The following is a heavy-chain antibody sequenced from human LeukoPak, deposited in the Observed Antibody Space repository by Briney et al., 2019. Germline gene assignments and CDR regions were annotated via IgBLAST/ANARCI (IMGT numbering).Heavy chain of an antibody. CDR1: GFTFEVYA. CDR3: AKDGGYDFWSGYSKYYYYYMDV. J-gene: IGHJ6*03. D-gene: IGHD3-3*01. CDR2: ISWDGGST. Sequence: PGGSLRLFCAASGFTFEVYAMHWVRQAPGKGLEWVSLISWDGGSTYYADSVKGRFTISRDNSKNSLYLQMNSLRAEDTALYYCAKDGGYDFWSGYSKYYYYYMDVWGKGTTVTVSS. V-gene: IGHV3-43D*04.